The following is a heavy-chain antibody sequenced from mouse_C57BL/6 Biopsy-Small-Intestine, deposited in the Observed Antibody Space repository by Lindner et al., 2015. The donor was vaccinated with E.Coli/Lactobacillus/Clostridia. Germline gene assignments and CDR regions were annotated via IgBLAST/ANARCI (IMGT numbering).Heavy chain of an antibody. CDR1: GYAFSRSW. CDR2: IYPGDGDI. Sequence: QLQESGPELVKPGASVKISCKTSGYAFSRSWMNWVKQRPGKGLEWIGYIYPGDGDIKYNGKFRGKATLTADKSSSTAYMELSSLTSEDSAVYYCARNSYPYVMDYWGQGTSVTVSS. V-gene: IGHV1-80*01. CDR3: ARNSYPYVMDY. J-gene: IGHJ4*01. D-gene: IGHD2-12*01.